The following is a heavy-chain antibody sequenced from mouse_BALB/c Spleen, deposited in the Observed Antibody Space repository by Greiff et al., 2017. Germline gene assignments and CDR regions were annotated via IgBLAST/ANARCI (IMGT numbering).Heavy chain of an antibody. J-gene: IGHJ2*01. CDR2: IDPFNGGT. Sequence: VQLQQSGPELMKPGASVKISCKASGYSFTSYYMHWVKQSHGKSLEWIGYIDPFNGGTSYNQKFKGKATLTVDKSSSTAYMHLSSLTSEDSAVYYCAIIYDGYSYFDYWGQGTTLTVSS. CDR3: AIIYDGYSYFDY. V-gene: IGHV1S135*01. D-gene: IGHD2-3*01. CDR1: GYSFTSYY.